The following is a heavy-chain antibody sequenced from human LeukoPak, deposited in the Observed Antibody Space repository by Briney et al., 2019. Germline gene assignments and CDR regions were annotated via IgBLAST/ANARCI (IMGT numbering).Heavy chain of an antibody. Sequence: GGSLRLSCAASGFTFSSYAMSWVRQAPGKGLELVSAISGSGGSTSHADSVKGRITISKDNSNNTRYLQMNSQRAEDTAVYYCAKDRGSIFDDWGQGTLVTVSS. J-gene: IGHJ4*02. CDR1: GFTFSSYA. CDR2: ISGSGGST. CDR3: AKDRGSIFDD. V-gene: IGHV3-23*01. D-gene: IGHD3-16*01.